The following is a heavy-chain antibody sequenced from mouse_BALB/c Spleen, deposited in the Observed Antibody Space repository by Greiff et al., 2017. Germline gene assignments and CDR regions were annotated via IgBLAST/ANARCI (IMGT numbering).Heavy chain of an antibody. CDR2: INSNGGST. D-gene: IGHD2-14*01. J-gene: IGHJ2*01. V-gene: IGHV5-6-2*01. CDR3: ARQGYQFLYFDY. CDR1: GFTFSSYY. Sequence: EVHLVESGGGLVKLGGSLKLSCAASGFTFSSYYMSWVRQTPEKRLELVAAINSNGGSTYYPDTVKGRFTISRDNAKNTLYLQMSSLKSEDTALYYCARQGYQFLYFDYWGQGTTLTVSS.